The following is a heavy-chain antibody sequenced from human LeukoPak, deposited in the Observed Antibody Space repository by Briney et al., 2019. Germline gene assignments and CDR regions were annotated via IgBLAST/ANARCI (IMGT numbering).Heavy chain of an antibody. V-gene: IGHV4-59*01. J-gene: IGHJ4*02. Sequence: SETLSLTCTVSGGAINSYYWSWIRQPPGRELEWIGDIYYSGDTNYNPSLKSRVTISVDTSKNQFSLKLSSVTAPDTAVYYCARSGAVTHNVFDNWGQGTLVTVSS. CDR2: IYYSGDT. D-gene: IGHD4-17*01. CDR3: ARSGAVTHNVFDN. CDR1: GGAINSYY.